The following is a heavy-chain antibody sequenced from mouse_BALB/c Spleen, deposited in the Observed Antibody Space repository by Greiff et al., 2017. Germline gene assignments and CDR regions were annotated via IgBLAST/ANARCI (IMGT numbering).Heavy chain of an antibody. J-gene: IGHJ4*01. CDR2: INPSTGYT. CDR3: ARRAYYGNLDAMDY. CDR1: GYTFTSYW. D-gene: IGHD2-10*01. V-gene: IGHV1-7*01. Sequence: VQLQQSGAELAKPGASVKMSCKASGYTFTSYWMHWVKQRPGQGLEWIGYINPSTGYTEYNQKFKGKATLTADKSSSTAYMQLSSLTSEDSAVYFCARRAYYGNLDAMDYWGQGTSVTVSS.